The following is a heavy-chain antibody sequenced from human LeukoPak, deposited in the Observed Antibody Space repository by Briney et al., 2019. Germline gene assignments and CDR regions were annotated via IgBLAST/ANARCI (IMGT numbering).Heavy chain of an antibody. D-gene: IGHD2-15*01. CDR2: IYYSGST. J-gene: IGHJ4*02. CDR1: GGSISSYY. V-gene: IGHV4-59*01. Sequence: SETLSLNCTVSGGSISSYYWSWIRQPPGKGLEWIGYIYYSGSTNYNTSLKSRVTISVDTSKNQFSLKLSSVTAADTAVYYCARGQPAGYWGQGTLVTVSS. CDR3: ARGQPAGY.